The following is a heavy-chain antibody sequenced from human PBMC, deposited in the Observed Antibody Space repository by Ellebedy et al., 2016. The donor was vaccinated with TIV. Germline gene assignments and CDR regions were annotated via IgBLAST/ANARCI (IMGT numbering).Heavy chain of an antibody. D-gene: IGHD3-10*01. J-gene: IGHJ6*02. Sequence: GESLKISXAASGFTFSSYGMHWVRQAPGKGLEWVAVIWYDGSNKYYADSVKGRFTISRDNSKNTLYLQMNSLRAEDTAVYYCARDPSGDPWVGYYYYGMDVWGQGTTVTVSS. CDR2: IWYDGSNK. CDR3: ARDPSGDPWVGYYYYGMDV. V-gene: IGHV3-33*01. CDR1: GFTFSSYG.